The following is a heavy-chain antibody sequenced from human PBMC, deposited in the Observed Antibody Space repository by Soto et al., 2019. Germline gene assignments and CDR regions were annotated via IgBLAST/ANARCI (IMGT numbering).Heavy chain of an antibody. D-gene: IGHD6-13*01. CDR2: IYYSGST. J-gene: IGHJ4*02. V-gene: IGHV4-61*01. CDR1: GGSVSSGSYY. CDR3: ARESIAAAGTSDY. Sequence: SETLSLTCPVSGGSVSSGSYYWICIGQPPGKGLEWIGYIYYSGSTNYNPSLKSRVTISVDTSKNQFSLKLSSVTAADTAVYYCARESIAAAGTSDYWGQGTLVTVSS.